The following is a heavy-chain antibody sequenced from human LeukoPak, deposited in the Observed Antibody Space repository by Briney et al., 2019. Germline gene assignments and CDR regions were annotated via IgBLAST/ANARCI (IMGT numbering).Heavy chain of an antibody. D-gene: IGHD1-7*01. CDR1: GFTFSSYS. V-gene: IGHV3-21*01. CDR2: ISSSSSYI. CDR3: ARPRSDNWNSRGMDV. Sequence: GGSLRLSCAASGFTFSSYSMNWVRQAPGKGLEWVSSISSSSSYIYYADSVKGRFTISRDNAKNSLYLQMNSLRAEDTAVYYCARPRSDNWNSRGMDVWGQGTTVTASS. J-gene: IGHJ6*02.